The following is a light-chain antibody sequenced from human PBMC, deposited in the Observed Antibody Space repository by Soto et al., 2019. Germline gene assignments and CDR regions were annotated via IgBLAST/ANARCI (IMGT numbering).Light chain of an antibody. J-gene: IGKJ1*01. CDR2: RAS. V-gene: IGKV3-15*01. CDR3: LQYHNLWA. CDR1: HNIYTN. Sequence: IVMTQTPATLSVSPGESGTLCCTASHNIYTNVAWYQQRPGQAPRLLIYRASTRAPGIPARFSGSGSGTEFTLTISSLQSEDFTVYSCLQYHNLWAFGQGTKVDIK.